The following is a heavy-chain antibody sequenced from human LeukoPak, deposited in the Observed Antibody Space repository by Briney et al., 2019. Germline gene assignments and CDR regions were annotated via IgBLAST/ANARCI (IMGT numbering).Heavy chain of an antibody. V-gene: IGHV4-34*01. CDR1: GGPFSGYY. CDR2: INHSGST. CDR3: ARSIKDIAVAGRGYYFDY. J-gene: IGHJ4*02. Sequence: SETLSLTCAVYGGPFSGYYWSWIRQPPGKGLEWIGEINHSGSTNYNPSLKSRVTISVDTSKNQFSLKLSSVTAADTAVYYCARSIKDIAVAGRGYYFDYWGQGTLVTVSS. D-gene: IGHD6-19*01.